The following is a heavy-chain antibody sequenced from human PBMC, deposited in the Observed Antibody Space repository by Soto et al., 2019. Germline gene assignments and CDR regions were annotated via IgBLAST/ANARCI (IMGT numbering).Heavy chain of an antibody. CDR1: GFTFSSYG. CDR3: ARDGVAGIAGSGWYAFDY. J-gene: IGHJ4*02. CDR2: IWYDGSKK. D-gene: IGHD6-19*01. Sequence: QVQLVESGGGVVQPGRSLRLSCAASGFTFSSYGMHWVRQAPGKGLEWVAVIWYDGSKKYYADSVKGRFTISRDNSKNTLYLQMNRLRAEDAAVYYGARDGVAGIAGSGWYAFDYWGQETLVTVPS. V-gene: IGHV3-33*01.